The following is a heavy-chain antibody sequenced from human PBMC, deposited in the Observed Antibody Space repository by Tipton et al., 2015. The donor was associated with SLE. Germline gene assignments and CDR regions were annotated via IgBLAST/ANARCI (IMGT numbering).Heavy chain of an antibody. CDR1: GFTFSGYE. J-gene: IGHJ4*02. Sequence: SLRLSCAASGFTFSGYEMNWVRQAPGKGLEWVSYITSSGLTIYYADSVKGRFTISRDNAKKSLYLQMNSLRAEDTAIYYCAGYHSDWGYFDYWGQGTLVSVSS. V-gene: IGHV3-48*03. CDR2: ITSSGLTI. D-gene: IGHD2-21*02. CDR3: AGYHSDWGYFDY.